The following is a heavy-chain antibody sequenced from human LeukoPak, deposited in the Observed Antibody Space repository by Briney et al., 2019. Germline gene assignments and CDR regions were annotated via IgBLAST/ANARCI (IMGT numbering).Heavy chain of an antibody. J-gene: IGHJ5*02. V-gene: IGHV3-33*06. CDR3: AKGQSLGGLGHWSDP. Sequence: GRSLRLSCAASGFTFSSYGMHWVRQAPGKGLEWVAVIWYDGSNKYYADSVKGRFTISRDNSKNTLYLQMNSLRAEDTAVYYCAKGQSLGGLGHWSDPWGQGTLVTVSS. D-gene: IGHD3-16*01. CDR1: GFTFSSYG. CDR2: IWYDGSNK.